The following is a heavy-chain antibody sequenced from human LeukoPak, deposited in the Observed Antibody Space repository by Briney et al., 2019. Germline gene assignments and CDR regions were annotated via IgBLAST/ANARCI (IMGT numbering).Heavy chain of an antibody. CDR1: GFSFKDTG. J-gene: IGHJ5*02. CDR2: IWFDGSTK. Sequence: GRSLRLSCAASGFSFKDTGMHWVRQAPGKGPEWLTIIWFDGSTKYYADSVKGRFTVSRDNAKNSLYLQMNSLRAEDTAVYYCARDCSSTPKVGYNWFDPWGQGTLVIVSS. CDR3: ARDCSSTPKVGYNWFDP. D-gene: IGHD2-2*01. V-gene: IGHV3-33*01.